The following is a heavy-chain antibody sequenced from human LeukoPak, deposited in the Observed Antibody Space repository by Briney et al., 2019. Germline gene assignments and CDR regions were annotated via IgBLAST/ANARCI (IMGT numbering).Heavy chain of an antibody. D-gene: IGHD5-12*01. J-gene: IGHJ4*02. CDR1: GYTFTDYY. V-gene: IGHV1-2*02. Sequence: ASVKVSCKASGYTFTDYYMHWVRQAPGQGLEWMGWINPNSGVTNYAQKFQGRVTMTRDTSLSTAYMELSRLRSDDTAVYYCAAGLRSNEDYWGQGTLVTVSS. CDR2: INPNSGVT. CDR3: AAGLRSNEDY.